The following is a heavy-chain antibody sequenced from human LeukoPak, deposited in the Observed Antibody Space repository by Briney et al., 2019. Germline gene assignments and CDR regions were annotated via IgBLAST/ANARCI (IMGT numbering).Heavy chain of an antibody. CDR1: GGSFSGYY. CDR3: ARHGLGGSSWYGYFQH. V-gene: IGHV4-34*01. D-gene: IGHD6-13*01. Sequence: SETLSLTCAVYGGSFSGYYWSWIRQPPGKGLEWIGEINHSGSTNYNPSLKSRVTISVDTSKNQFSLKLNSVTAADTAVYYCARHGLGGSSWYGYFQHWGQGTLVTVSS. CDR2: INHSGST. J-gene: IGHJ1*01.